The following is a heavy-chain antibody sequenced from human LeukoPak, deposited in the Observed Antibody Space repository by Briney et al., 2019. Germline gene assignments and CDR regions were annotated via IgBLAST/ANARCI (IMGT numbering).Heavy chain of an antibody. CDR3: ARGIAVTVGSCLDH. V-gene: IGHV3-7*01. CDR1: GFTFSSSW. Sequence: GGSLRLSCAASGFTFSSSWMSWVRQAPGKGLEWVGNINEDGSQKNYGDSAKGRFTISRDNARNSLYLHMNSLRVEDRAVYYCARGIAVTVGSCLDHWGRGILVTVSS. D-gene: IGHD6-19*01. CDR2: INEDGSQK. J-gene: IGHJ4*02.